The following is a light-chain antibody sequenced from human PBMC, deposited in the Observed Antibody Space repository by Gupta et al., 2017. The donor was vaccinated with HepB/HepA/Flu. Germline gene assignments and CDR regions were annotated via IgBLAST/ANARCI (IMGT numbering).Light chain of an antibody. CDR3: SSYTSSSAWV. V-gene: IGLV2-14*03. Sequence: QSALTQPASVSGSPGQSITISCTGTSSDVGGYIYVSWYQQHPDKAPKLMIYDVSNRPSGVSNRVSGSKSGNTASLTISGLQAEDEADDYCSSYTSSSAWVFGGGTKLTV. CDR1: SSDVGGYIY. J-gene: IGLJ3*02. CDR2: DVS.